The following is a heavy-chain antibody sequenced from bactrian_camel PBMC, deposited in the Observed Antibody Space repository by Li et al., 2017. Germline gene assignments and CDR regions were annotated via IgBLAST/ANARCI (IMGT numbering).Heavy chain of an antibody. Sequence: HVQLVESGGGLVQPGGSLRLSCSASGSTYWWMGWVRQTPGKGLEWVSGNNSGGGATYYADSVKGWFTISRDNAKNTLYLQLNSVKAEDTALYYCAKDEVVAGYRSAAYNYWGQGTQVTVS. D-gene: IGHD6*01. V-gene: IGHV3S1*01. J-gene: IGHJ4*01. CDR1: GSTYWW. CDR2: NNSGGGAT. CDR3: AKDEVVAGYRSAAYNY.